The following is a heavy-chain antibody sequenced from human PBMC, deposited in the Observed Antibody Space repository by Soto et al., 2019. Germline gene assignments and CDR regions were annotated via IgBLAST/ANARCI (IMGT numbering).Heavy chain of an antibody. J-gene: IGHJ4*02. CDR2: ISDDGSIK. V-gene: IGHV3-30-3*01. Sequence: TVGSLRLSCAASGFSFTTYAMHWVRQAPGKGLEWVAVISDDGSIKYYADSVKGRFTISRDNSKNTFYLQMNSLRGDDTALYYCARAIETAMDPCDYWGQGALVTVSS. CDR3: ARAIETAMDPCDY. D-gene: IGHD5-18*01. CDR1: GFSFTTYA.